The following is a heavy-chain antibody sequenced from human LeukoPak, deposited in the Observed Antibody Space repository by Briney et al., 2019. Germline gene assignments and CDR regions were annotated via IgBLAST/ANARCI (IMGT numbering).Heavy chain of an antibody. V-gene: IGHV4-4*07. Sequence: PETLSLTCTVSGGSIGSYYWSWVRQPAGQGLEWIGRISSSGSTNCNPSLKSRLTMSVDTSKNHFSLKLSSVTAADTAVYYCAREGRSSTPGYWGQGTLVTVSS. CDR1: GGSIGSYY. J-gene: IGHJ4*02. CDR3: AREGRSSTPGY. D-gene: IGHD2-15*01. CDR2: ISSSGST.